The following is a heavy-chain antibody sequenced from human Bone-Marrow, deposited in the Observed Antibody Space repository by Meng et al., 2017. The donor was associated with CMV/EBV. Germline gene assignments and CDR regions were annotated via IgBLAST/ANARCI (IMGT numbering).Heavy chain of an antibody. CDR1: GGTFSSYA. D-gene: IGHD2-15*01. Sequence: SVKVSCKASGGTFSSYAISWVRQAPGQGLEWMGGIIPIFGTANYAQKFQGRVTITTDESTSTAYMELSSLRSEDTAVYYCARGGIVVVLADLFDSSLDPWGQGTLVTGSS. CDR3: ARGGIVVVLADLFDSSLDP. V-gene: IGHV1-69*05. CDR2: IIPIFGTA. J-gene: IGHJ5*02.